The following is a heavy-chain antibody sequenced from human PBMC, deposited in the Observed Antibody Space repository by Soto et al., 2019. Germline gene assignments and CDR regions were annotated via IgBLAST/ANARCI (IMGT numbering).Heavy chain of an antibody. J-gene: IGHJ4*02. Sequence: ASVKVSCKASGYTFTDYYMHWVRQAPGQGLEWMGWINANSGGTNYPQKFQGRVTMTRDTSISTAYMELSSLRSDDTAVYYCASGGSSNWPDFWGQGALVTVSS. CDR1: GYTFTDYY. CDR2: INANSGGT. D-gene: IGHD6-13*01. CDR3: ASGGSSNWPDF. V-gene: IGHV1-2*02.